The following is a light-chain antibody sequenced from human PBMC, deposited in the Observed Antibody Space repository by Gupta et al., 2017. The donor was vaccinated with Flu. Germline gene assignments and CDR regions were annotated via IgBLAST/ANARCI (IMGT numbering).Light chain of an antibody. J-gene: IGKJ1*01. CDR3: QQYNNWPRT. CDR1: QSVNSN. Sequence: EIEMTQSPATLSVSPGERATLSCRASQSVNSNLAWYQQKPGQTPRLLIIGASTRATGIPARFSGSGSGTEFTLAISSLQSEDFAVYYCQQYNNWPRTFGQGTXVEIK. CDR2: GAS. V-gene: IGKV3-15*01.